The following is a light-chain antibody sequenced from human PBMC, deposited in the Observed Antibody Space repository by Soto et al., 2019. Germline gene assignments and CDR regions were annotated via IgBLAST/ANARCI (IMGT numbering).Light chain of an antibody. CDR2: DAS. CDR1: QDISNN. CDR3: QQYDDLPRT. J-gene: IGKJ2*01. Sequence: DIQMTQSPSSLSASVGDRVTITCQASQDISNNLHWYQVKPGKAPKLLIYDASNLETGVPSSFSGSGYGKDFTFTINSLQPEDFATYYCQQYDDLPRTFGQGTKLQIK. V-gene: IGKV1-33*01.